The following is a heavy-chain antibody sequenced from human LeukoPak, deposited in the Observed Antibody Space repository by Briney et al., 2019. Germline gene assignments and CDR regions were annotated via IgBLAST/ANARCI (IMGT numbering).Heavy chain of an antibody. J-gene: IGHJ4*02. Sequence: ASVKVSCKASGYTFTGYYMHWVRQAPGQGLEWMGWINPNSGGTNYAQKFQGWVTMTRDTSISTAYMELSRLRSDDTPVYYCARAPLWFGELLPFDYWGQGTLVTVSS. CDR1: GYTFTGYY. V-gene: IGHV1-2*04. CDR3: ARAPLWFGELLPFDY. D-gene: IGHD3-10*01. CDR2: INPNSGGT.